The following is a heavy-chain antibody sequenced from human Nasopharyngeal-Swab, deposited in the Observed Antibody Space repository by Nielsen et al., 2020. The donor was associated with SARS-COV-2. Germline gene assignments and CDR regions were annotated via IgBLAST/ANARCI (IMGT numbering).Heavy chain of an antibody. CDR2: TYYRSKWYN. Sequence: SQTLSLTCAISGDSVPSSSAAWNWIRQSPSRGLEWLGRTYYRSKWYNDYAVSVKSRITINPDTSKNQFSLHLNSVTPEDTAVYYCARARGAYGDYYYYYYMDVWGKGTTVTVSS. CDR3: ARARGAYGDYYYYYYMDV. D-gene: IGHD4-17*01. J-gene: IGHJ6*03. V-gene: IGHV6-1*01. CDR1: GDSVPSSSAA.